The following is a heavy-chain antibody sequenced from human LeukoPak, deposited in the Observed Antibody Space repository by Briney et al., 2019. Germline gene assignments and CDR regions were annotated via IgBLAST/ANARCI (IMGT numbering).Heavy chain of an antibody. CDR2: IIPIFGTA. Sequence: SVKVSCKASGGTFSSYAISWVRQAPGQGLEWMGGIIPIFGTANYAQKFQGRVTITTDESTSTAYMELSSLRSEDTAVYYCAACGDDNSSSWYYYYMDVWGKGTTVTASS. D-gene: IGHD6-13*01. J-gene: IGHJ6*03. CDR3: AACGDDNSSSWYYYYMDV. V-gene: IGHV1-69*05. CDR1: GGTFSSYA.